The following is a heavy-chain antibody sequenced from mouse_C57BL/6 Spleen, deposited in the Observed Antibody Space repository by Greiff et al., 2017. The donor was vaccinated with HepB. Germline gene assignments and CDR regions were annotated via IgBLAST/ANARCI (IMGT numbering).Heavy chain of an antibody. CDR1: GFTFSSYA. V-gene: IGHV5-4*03. J-gene: IGHJ2*01. CDR2: ISDGGSYT. Sequence: EVKLQESGGGLVKPGGSLKLSCAASGFTFSSYAMSWVRQTPEKRLEWVATISDGGSYTYYPDNVKGRFTISRDNAKNNLYLQMSHLKSEDTAMYYCARGRSNYFDYWGQGTTLTVSS. CDR3: ARGRSNYFDY.